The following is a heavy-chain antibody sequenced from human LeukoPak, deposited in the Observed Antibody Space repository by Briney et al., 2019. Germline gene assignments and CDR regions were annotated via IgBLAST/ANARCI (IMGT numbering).Heavy chain of an antibody. J-gene: IGHJ6*04. CDR2: INHSGST. D-gene: IGHD3-22*01. CDR1: GGSFSGYY. Sequence: NPSETLSLTCAVYGGSFSGYYWSWIRQPPGKGLEWIGEINHSGSTNYNPSLKSRVTISVDTSKNQFSLKLSSVTAADTAVYYCARRGYYYDSSGYPGGSDVWGKGTTVTISS. CDR3: ARRGYYYDSSGYPGGSDV. V-gene: IGHV4-34*01.